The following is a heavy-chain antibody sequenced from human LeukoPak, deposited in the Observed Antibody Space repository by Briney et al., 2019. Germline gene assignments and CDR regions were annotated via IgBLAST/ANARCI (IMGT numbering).Heavy chain of an antibody. CDR1: GGSFSGYY. CDR2: INHSGST. V-gene: IGHV4-34*01. Sequence: SETLSLTCAVYGGSFSGYYWSWIRQPPGKGLEWIGEINHSGSTNYNPSLKSRVTISVDTSKNQFSLKLSSVTAADTAVYHCARGTPYSSGWYRGARWFDPWGQGTLVTVSS. D-gene: IGHD6-19*01. CDR3: ARGTPYSSGWYRGARWFDP. J-gene: IGHJ5*02.